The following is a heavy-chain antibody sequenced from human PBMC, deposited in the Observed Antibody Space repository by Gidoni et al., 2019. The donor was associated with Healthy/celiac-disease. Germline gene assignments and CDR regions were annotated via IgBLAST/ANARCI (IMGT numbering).Heavy chain of an antibody. CDR1: GDRFTSYW. Sequence: EVQLLQSGSAVKQHGEPLPISCKGSGDRFTSYWIGWLSQLHGKGLGWWGISYPGDADTRYSPSFQGQVTISADKSISTAYLQWSSLKASDTAMYYCARRDIVVVPAASDAFDIWGQGTMVTASS. CDR3: ARRDIVVVPAASDAFDI. J-gene: IGHJ3*02. D-gene: IGHD2-2*01. V-gene: IGHV5-51*01. CDR2: SYPGDADT.